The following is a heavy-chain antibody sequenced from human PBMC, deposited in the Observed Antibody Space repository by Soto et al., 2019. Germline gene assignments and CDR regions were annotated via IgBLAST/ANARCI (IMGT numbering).Heavy chain of an antibody. CDR1: GDSISGYY. CDR3: AKYRRTDAEGYTFDY. Sequence: PSETLSLTCTVSGDSISGYYWSWIRQSPGKGLQWIGYVYHIGSTTSTNYNPSLRGRVTISVDMSQNQFSLQLSSVTAADTAVYFCAKYRRTDAEGYTFDYWGQGALVTVSS. D-gene: IGHD2-15*01. J-gene: IGHJ4*02. CDR2: VYHIGSTTST. V-gene: IGHV4-59*01.